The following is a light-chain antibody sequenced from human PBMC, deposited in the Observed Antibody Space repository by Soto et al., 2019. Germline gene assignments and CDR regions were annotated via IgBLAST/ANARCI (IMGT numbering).Light chain of an antibody. CDR1: QGVSSNY. Sequence: EIVLTQSPGTLSLSPGERATLSCRASQGVSSNYLAWYQQKPGKAPRLLIYGASRGAAGIPDMFSGIGSGTDFTLTISRLEPEDFAVYFCQQYGRSPMFTFGQGTKLEIK. V-gene: IGKV3-20*01. CDR2: GAS. CDR3: QQYGRSPMFT. J-gene: IGKJ2*01.